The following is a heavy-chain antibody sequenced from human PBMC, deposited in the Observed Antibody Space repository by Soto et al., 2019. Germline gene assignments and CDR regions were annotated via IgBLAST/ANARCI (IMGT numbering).Heavy chain of an antibody. J-gene: IGHJ4*02. CDR1: GFTFSSYS. V-gene: IGHV3-21*01. CDR2: ISSSSSYI. CDR3: ARAFEELSRPTVNY. D-gene: IGHD3-16*02. Sequence: GGSLRLSCAASGFTFSSYSMNWVRQAPGKGLEWVSSISSSSSYIYYADSVKGRFTISRDNAKNSLYLQMNSLRAEDTAVYYCARAFEELSRPTVNYWGQGTLVTVS.